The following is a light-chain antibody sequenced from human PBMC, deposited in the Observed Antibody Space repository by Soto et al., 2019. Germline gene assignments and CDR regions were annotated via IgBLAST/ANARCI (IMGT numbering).Light chain of an antibody. CDR3: SSYTTSDTLACV. J-gene: IGLJ1*01. V-gene: IGLV2-14*01. CDR1: TRDVGGYNY. Sequence: QSALTQPASVSGSPGQSITISCTGTTRDVGGYNYVSWYQQHPGKAPKLMIYEVSNRPSGVSKRFSGSKSGNTASLTISGLQAEDEADYYCSSYTTSDTLACVFGTGTKLTVL. CDR2: EVS.